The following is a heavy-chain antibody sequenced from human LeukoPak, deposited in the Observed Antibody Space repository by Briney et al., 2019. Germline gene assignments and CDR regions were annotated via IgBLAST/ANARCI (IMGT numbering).Heavy chain of an antibody. D-gene: IGHD2-8*02. CDR1: GFTFSQYW. CDR2: IQRDGSDN. V-gene: IGHV3-7*03. Sequence: PGGSLRLSCVASGFTFSQYWMTWVRQAPGKGLEWVANIQRDGSDNNYVDSVKGRFTISRDNAKNSLYLQMNSLRAEDTAIYYCARGWCPHYYGMGDWGKGTTVTVSS. CDR3: ARGWCPHYYGMGD. J-gene: IGHJ6*04.